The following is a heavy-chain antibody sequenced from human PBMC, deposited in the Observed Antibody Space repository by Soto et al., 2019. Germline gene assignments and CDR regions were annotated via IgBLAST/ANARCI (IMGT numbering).Heavy chain of an antibody. CDR3: ARGMTTVTTIDY. J-gene: IGHJ4*02. CDR1: GGSISSGDYY. CDR2: IYYSGST. D-gene: IGHD4-4*01. Sequence: SETLSLTCTVSGGSISSGDYYWSWIRQPPGKGLEWIGYIYYSGSTYYNPSLKSRVTISVDTSKNQFSLKLSSVTAADTAVYYCARGMTTVTTIDYWGQGTLVTVSS. V-gene: IGHV4-30-4*01.